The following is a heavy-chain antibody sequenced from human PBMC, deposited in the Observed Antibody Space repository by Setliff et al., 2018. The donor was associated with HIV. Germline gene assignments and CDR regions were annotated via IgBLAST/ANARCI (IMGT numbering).Heavy chain of an antibody. J-gene: IGHJ5*02. D-gene: IGHD1-26*01. V-gene: IGHV1-18*01. CDR2: ISPYTGNT. CDR1: GYSFINYG. CDR3: ARARLQGIVTAVGPRDNCLDP. Sequence: GASVKVSCKASGYSFINYGISWVRQAPGQGPEWMGWISPYTGNTDYALRLLGRVAMTTDTSTSTAYLELRSLTSDDTAVYYCARARLQGIVTAVGPRDNCLDPWGQGTRVTVSS.